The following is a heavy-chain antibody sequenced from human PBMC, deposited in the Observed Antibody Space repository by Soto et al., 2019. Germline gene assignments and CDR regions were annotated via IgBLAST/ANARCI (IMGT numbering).Heavy chain of an antibody. J-gene: IGHJ6*02. V-gene: IGHV4-34*01. Sequence: SETLSLTCAVYGGSFSGYYWSWIRQPPGKGLEWIGEINHSGSTNYNPSLKSRVTISVDTSKNQFSLKLSSVTAADTAVYYCATQTRTDYYYGMDVWGQGTTVTVSS. CDR2: INHSGST. CDR3: ATQTRTDYYYGMDV. CDR1: GGSFSGYY.